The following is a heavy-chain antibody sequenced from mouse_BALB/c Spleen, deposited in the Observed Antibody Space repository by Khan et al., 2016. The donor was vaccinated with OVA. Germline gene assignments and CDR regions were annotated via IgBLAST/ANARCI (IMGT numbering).Heavy chain of an antibody. CDR3: TRIYRSDFDY. J-gene: IGHJ2*01. D-gene: IGHD1-1*01. CDR2: INPHIGET. V-gene: IGHV1-20*02. Sequence: VQLKESGPELVRPGASVKISCKASGYSFTGYFMNWVMQSHGKSLEWIGRINPHIGETFYNQRFTDKATLTVDESSSTAHMELRSLASEASAVYYCTRIYRSDFDYWGQGTTLTVSS. CDR1: GYSFTGYF.